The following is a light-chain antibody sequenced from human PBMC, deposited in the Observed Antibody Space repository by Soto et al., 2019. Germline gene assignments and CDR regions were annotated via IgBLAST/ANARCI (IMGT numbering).Light chain of an antibody. V-gene: IGKV3-20*01. J-gene: IGKJ1*01. Sequence: EVVLTQSPVTLSLPPGERATLYCRSSQTVNANFLAWYQQKPGQAPRLLIYGVSNRAPGIPDRFSGSGSGTDITLTISRLEPEDFAVYYCHQSGDSPTFGQGTKVDIK. CDR2: GVS. CDR1: QTVNANF. CDR3: HQSGDSPT.